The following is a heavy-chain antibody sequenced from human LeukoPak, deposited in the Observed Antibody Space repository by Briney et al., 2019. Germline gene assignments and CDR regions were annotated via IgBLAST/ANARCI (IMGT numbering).Heavy chain of an antibody. CDR3: ARARGAVDY. CDR1: GGSFSGYY. Sequence: SETLSHTCAVYGGSFSGYYWSWIRQPPGKGLEWIGEINHSGSTNYNPSLKSRVTISVDTSKNQFSLKLSSVTAADTAVYYCARARGAVDYWGQGTLVTVSS. J-gene: IGHJ4*02. D-gene: IGHD3-10*01. CDR2: INHSGST. V-gene: IGHV4-34*01.